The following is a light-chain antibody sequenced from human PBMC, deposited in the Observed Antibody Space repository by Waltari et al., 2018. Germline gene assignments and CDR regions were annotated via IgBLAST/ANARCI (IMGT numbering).Light chain of an antibody. CDR1: INY. V-gene: IGLV2-11*01. CDR3: CSLAVSHTEI. J-gene: IGLJ2*01. Sequence: QSALTQPRSVSGSPGQSVTISCTKPINYVSWYQQHPGKAPKLIIYYDNKRPSGVPDRFSGSRSCNTACLTISGLRTEDEAEYYCCSLAVSHTEIFDGGTKLTV. CDR2: YDN.